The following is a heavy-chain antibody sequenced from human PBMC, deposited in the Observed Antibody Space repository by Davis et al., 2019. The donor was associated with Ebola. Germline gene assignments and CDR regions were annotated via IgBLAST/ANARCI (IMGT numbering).Heavy chain of an antibody. Sequence: GESLKISCAASGFTFSSYWMHWVRQAPGKGLVWVSRINSDGSSTSYADSVKGRFTISRDNAKNTLYLQMNSLRAEDTAVYYCARDVGYSYGRYYDYGMDVWGQGTTVTVSS. J-gene: IGHJ6*02. CDR2: INSDGSST. D-gene: IGHD5-18*01. V-gene: IGHV3-74*01. CDR3: ARDVGYSYGRYYDYGMDV. CDR1: GFTFSSYW.